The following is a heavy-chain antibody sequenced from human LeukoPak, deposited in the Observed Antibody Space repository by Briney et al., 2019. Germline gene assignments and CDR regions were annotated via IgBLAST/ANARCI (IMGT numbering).Heavy chain of an antibody. J-gene: IGHJ4*02. CDR1: GFTFNTYW. Sequence: GGSLRLSCAASGFTFNTYWMHWVRQAPGKGLEWVSVIYSGGSIYYADSVKGRFTISRDNAKNSLYLQMNSLRAEDTAVYYCAKDSNYCSGGSCNWGVDYWGQGTLVTVSS. D-gene: IGHD2-15*01. CDR2: IYSGGSI. CDR3: AKDSNYCSGGSCNWGVDY. V-gene: IGHV3-53*01.